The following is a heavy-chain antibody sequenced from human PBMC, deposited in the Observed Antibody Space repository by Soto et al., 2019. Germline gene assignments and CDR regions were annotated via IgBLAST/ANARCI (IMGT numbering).Heavy chain of an antibody. CDR1: GGSITHYY. V-gene: IGHV4-59*01. Sequence: QVQLQESGPGLVKPSETLSLTCAVSGGSITHYYWAWIRQPPGQGLEWIGYIYNSVNTKYNPSLRGRVTILIDRSKSQFSLNLSSVTAADTAVYYCARDFNGVLTYMRDPGGMEVWGRGTTVTVSS. CDR2: IYNSVNT. D-gene: IGHD3-10*01. J-gene: IGHJ6*04. CDR3: ARDFNGVLTYMRDPGGMEV.